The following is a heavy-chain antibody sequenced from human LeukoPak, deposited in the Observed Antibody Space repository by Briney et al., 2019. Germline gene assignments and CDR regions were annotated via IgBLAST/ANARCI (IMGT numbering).Heavy chain of an antibody. V-gene: IGHV4-34*01. CDR2: INHSGST. D-gene: IGHD3-22*01. J-gene: IGHJ4*02. CDR1: GGSFSGYY. CDR3: ARDPGGDYYDSSGYYSVLSRGDY. Sequence: SETLSLTCAVYGGSFSGYYWSWIRQPPGKGLEWIGEINHSGSTNYNPSLTSRVTISVDTSKNQFSLKLSSVTAADTAVYYCARDPGGDYYDSSGYYSVLSRGDYWGQGTLVTVSS.